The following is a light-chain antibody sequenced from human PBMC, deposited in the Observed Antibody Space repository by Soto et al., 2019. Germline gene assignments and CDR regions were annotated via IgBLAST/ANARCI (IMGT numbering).Light chain of an antibody. CDR1: QSLSGR. Sequence: DLQMTQSPSPLSASVGDRVTITCRASQSLSGRLAWYQQRPGKAPKLLIYEASSLESGVPSRFSGSGSGTEFTLTIRSLQPDDFATYYCQQYNTYSQMWTFGQGTKVDIK. V-gene: IGKV1-5*03. CDR2: EAS. CDR3: QQYNTYSQMWT. J-gene: IGKJ1*01.